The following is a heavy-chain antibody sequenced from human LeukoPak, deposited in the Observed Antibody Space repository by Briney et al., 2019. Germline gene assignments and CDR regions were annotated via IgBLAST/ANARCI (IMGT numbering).Heavy chain of an antibody. Sequence: GGSLRLSCAASGFTFSDHYMDWVRQAPGKGLEWVGRTRKKANSYTTEYAASVKGRFTISRDDSKNSLYLQMNSLKTEDTAVYYCARSSYDSSGYYLALDYWGQGTLVTVSS. CDR2: TRKKANSYTT. V-gene: IGHV3-72*01. CDR1: GFTFSDHY. CDR3: ARSSYDSSGYYLALDY. J-gene: IGHJ4*02. D-gene: IGHD3-22*01.